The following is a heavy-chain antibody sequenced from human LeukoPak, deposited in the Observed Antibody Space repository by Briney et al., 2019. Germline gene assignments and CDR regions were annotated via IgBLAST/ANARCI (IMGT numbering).Heavy chain of an antibody. V-gene: IGHV3-23*01. CDR1: GSTFSSYA. J-gene: IGHJ4*02. CDR2: ISGSGGTT. CDR3: AKCGPYEERYFDWLFRPFDY. Sequence: GGSLRLSCAASGSTFSSYAMSWVRQAPGKGLEWVSAISGSGGTTYYADSVKGRFTISRDSSKNTLYLQINSLRAEDTAVYYCAKCGPYEERYFDWLFRPFDYWGQGTLVTVSS. D-gene: IGHD3-9*01.